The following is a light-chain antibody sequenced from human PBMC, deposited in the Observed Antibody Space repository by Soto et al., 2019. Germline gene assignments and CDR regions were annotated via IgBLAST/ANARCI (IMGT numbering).Light chain of an antibody. J-gene: IGKJ5*01. CDR3: HYCGSSPST. CDR2: GAS. Sequence: EIVLTQSPGTLSLSPGERATLSCRASQSVSSNFLAWYQQKPGQAPRLLIYGASRRATGIPDRFSGSGSGADCPLTISRLESEDFALYYCHYCGSSPSTFGQGTRLEIK. CDR1: QSVSSNF. V-gene: IGKV3-20*01.